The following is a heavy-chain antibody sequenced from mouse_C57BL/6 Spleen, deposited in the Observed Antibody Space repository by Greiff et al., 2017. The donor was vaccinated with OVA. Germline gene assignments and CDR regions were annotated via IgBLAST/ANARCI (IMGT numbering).Heavy chain of an antibody. V-gene: IGHV1-75*01. CDR2: IFPGSGST. D-gene: IGHD1-1*01. J-gene: IGHJ2*01. Sequence: VQLQQSGPELVKPGASVKLSCKASGYTFTDYYINWVKQRPGQGLEWIGWIFPGSGSTYYNEKFKGNATLTVDKSSSTAYMLLRSLTSEDSAVYFCARATTVGAPFDYWGQGTTLTDSS. CDR3: ARATTVGAPFDY. CDR1: GYTFTDYY.